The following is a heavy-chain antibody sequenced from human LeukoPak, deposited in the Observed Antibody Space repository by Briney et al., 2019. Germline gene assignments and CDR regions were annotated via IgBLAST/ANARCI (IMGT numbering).Heavy chain of an antibody. J-gene: IGHJ5*02. CDR2: IWHDGSEK. CDR3: ARERVEYQRLRYNWFDP. V-gene: IGHV3-33*01. D-gene: IGHD2-2*01. Sequence: GGSLSFSCAASGFTFSNYGMQWLRQAPGKGRVGVAVIWHDGSEKYYGNPVKGRFTTSRDNAKNSLYLQMNSRRAEDTAVYYCARERVEYQRLRYNWFDPWGQGTLVTVSS. CDR1: GFTFSNYG.